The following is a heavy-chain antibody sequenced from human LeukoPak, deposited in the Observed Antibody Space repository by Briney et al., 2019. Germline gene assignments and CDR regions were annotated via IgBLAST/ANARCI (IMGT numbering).Heavy chain of an antibody. CDR2: FDPEDGET. CDR3: ATDPFTMVRGVIPDY. Sequence: ASVTVSCKVSGYTLTELSMHWVRQAPGKGREWMGGFDPEDGETIYAQKFQGRVTMTEDTSTDTAYMELSSLRSEDTAVYYCATDPFTMVRGVIPDYWGQGTLVTVSS. J-gene: IGHJ4*02. D-gene: IGHD3-10*01. CDR1: GYTLTELS. V-gene: IGHV1-24*01.